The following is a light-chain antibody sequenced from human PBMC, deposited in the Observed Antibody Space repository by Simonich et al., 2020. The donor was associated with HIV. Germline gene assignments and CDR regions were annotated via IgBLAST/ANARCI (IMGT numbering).Light chain of an antibody. J-gene: IGKJ4*01. CDR3: QQYYSTPLT. V-gene: IGKV4-1*01. CDR2: WAS. CDR1: QSVLYSSNNKNY. Sequence: DIVMTQSPDSLAVSLGERATINFKSSQSVLYSSNNKNYLAWYQQKPGQPPKLLIYWASTRESGVPDRLSGSGSGTDFTLTISSLQAEDVAVYYCQQYYSTPLTFGGGTKVEIK.